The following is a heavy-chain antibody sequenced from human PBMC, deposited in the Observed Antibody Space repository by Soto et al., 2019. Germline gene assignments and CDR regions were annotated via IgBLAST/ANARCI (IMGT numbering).Heavy chain of an antibody. V-gene: IGHV3-30*18. CDR3: AKLLSGWYRYYYYGMDV. D-gene: IGHD6-19*01. J-gene: IGHJ6*02. Sequence: GGSLRLSCAASGFTFSSYGMHWVRQAPGKGLEWVAVISYDGSNKYYADSVKGRFTISRDNSKNTLYLQMNSLRAEDTAVYYCAKLLSGWYRYYYYGMDVWGQGTTVTVSS. CDR2: ISYDGSNK. CDR1: GFTFSSYG.